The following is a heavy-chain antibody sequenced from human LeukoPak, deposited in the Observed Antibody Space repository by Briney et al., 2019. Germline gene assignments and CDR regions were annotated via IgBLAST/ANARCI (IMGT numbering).Heavy chain of an antibody. V-gene: IGHV3-30*18. CDR3: AKDPMDV. Sequence: GGSLRLSCAASGFTFSSYGMHWVRQAPGKGLEWVAVISYDGSNKYYADSVKGRFTISRDNSKNTLYLQMNSLRAEDTAVYYCAKDPMDVWGKGTTVTVSS. J-gene: IGHJ6*03. CDR2: ISYDGSNK. CDR1: GFTFSSYG.